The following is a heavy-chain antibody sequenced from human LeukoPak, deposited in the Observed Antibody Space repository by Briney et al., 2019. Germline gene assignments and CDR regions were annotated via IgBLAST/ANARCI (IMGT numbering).Heavy chain of an antibody. J-gene: IGHJ5*02. V-gene: IGHV4-4*07. Sequence: PSETLSLTCTVSGVSISTYYWSWIRQPAGKGLEWVGRIYTSGSTNYNPSLNSRVTMSVDTSRNQFSLKLSSVTAADTAVYYCARDSFYGSGSYWWVKFDPWGQGTLVTVSS. CDR1: GVSISTYY. CDR3: ARDSFYGSGSYWWVKFDP. CDR2: IYTSGST. D-gene: IGHD3-10*01.